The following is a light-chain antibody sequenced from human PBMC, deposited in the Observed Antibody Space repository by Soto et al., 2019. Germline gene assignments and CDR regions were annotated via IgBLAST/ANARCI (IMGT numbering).Light chain of an antibody. CDR2: DVS. CDR1: SSDVGGYNY. Sequence: QSALTQPASVSGSPGQSITISCTGTSSDVGGYNYVSWYQQHPGKAPKLMIYDVSNRPSVVSNRFSGSKSGNTASLTISGLQAEDEADYYCSSYTSSSTLLYVVGTGTKVTVL. V-gene: IGLV2-14*01. CDR3: SSYTSSSTLLYV. J-gene: IGLJ1*01.